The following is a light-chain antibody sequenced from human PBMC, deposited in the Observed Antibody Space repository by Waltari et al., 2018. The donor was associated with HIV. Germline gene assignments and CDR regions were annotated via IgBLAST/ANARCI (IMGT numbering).Light chain of an antibody. CDR3: GTWDTSLSAGV. V-gene: IGLV1-51*01. CDR1: SSNIANNY. CDR2: DNN. Sequence: QSVLTQPPAVSAAPGQTVTISCSGSSSNIANNYVSWYQQLPGTAPKLLIYDNNRRSSGIPYRCAGSKSGTSATLAIAGLQTGDEADYYCGTWDTSLSAGVFGGGTKVTVL. J-gene: IGLJ2*01.